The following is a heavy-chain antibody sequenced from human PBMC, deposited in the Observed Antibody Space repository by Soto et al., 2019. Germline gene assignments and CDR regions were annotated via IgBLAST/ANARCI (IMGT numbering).Heavy chain of an antibody. CDR1: GGSVSSGSYY. Sequence: PSETLSLTCTVSGGSVSSGSYYWSWIRQPPGKGLEWIGYIFYSGNTNYNPSLKSRVTISVDMSKNQFSLKLSSVTAVDTAVYYCARIPLRLPFDYWGQGTLVTVSS. J-gene: IGHJ4*02. CDR3: ARIPLRLPFDY. V-gene: IGHV4-61*01. CDR2: IFYSGNT.